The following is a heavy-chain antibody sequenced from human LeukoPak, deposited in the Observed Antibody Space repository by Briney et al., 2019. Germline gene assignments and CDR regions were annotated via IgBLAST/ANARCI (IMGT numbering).Heavy chain of an antibody. CDR1: GYSISSGYY. CDR2: AYHSGYT. J-gene: IGHJ5*02. CDR3: AREGTVRWFDP. D-gene: IGHD1-14*01. V-gene: IGHV4-38-2*02. Sequence: SETLSLTCNVSGYSISSGYYWSWIRQPPGKGLERIGGAYHSGYTYYNPSLNSRVTISVDTSKNQFSLKLNSVTAADTAVYYCAREGTVRWFDPWGQGTLVTISS.